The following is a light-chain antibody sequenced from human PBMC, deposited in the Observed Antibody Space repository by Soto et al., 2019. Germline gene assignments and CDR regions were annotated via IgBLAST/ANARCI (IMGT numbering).Light chain of an antibody. V-gene: IGKV3-20*01. CDR2: AAS. CDR3: QQYGASPPYT. CDR1: RGISSSY. Sequence: EIVLTQSPGTLSLSPGESTTLSCRASRGISSSYLAWYQQKPGQAPRLLIYAASTRATGIPDRFRGSASATDVTLTISRLEPEDSAVYSCQQYGASPPYTFGQGTKLESK. J-gene: IGKJ2*01.